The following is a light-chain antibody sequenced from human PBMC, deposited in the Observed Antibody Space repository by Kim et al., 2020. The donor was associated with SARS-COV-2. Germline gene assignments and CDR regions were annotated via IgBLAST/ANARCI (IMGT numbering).Light chain of an antibody. Sequence: ASVGDRVNITCRASQNVGTSLAWYQQKPGKAPKLQIYDASNLESGVPSRFSGRGSGTDFTLTISSLQPDDFTTYYCQQCNDYPWTFGQGTKVDVK. V-gene: IGKV1-5*01. CDR1: QNVGTS. CDR3: QQCNDYPWT. CDR2: DAS. J-gene: IGKJ1*01.